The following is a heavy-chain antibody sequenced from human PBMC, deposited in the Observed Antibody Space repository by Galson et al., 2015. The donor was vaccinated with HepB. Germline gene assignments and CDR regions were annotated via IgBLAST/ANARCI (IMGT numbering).Heavy chain of an antibody. J-gene: IGHJ4*02. V-gene: IGHV1-69*13. CDR2: IIPIFGTA. CDR3: AREGKKVRTLDY. D-gene: IGHD4-23*01. Sequence: SVKVSCKASGGTFSSYAISWVRQAPGQGLEWMGGIIPIFGTANYAQKFQGRVTITADESTSTAYMELSSLRSEDTAVYYCAREGKKVRTLDYWGQGTLVTVSS. CDR1: GGTFSSYA.